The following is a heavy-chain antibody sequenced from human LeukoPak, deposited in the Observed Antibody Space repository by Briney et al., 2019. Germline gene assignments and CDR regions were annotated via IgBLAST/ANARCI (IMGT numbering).Heavy chain of an antibody. CDR3: ARDAGNSGYGCDL. V-gene: IGHV3-48*01. CDR2: IRSSSET. J-gene: IGHJ5*02. D-gene: IGHD5-12*01. CDR1: GFIFSQYS. Sequence: GGSLRLSCAASGFIFSQYSMNWVRQAPGKGLEWVSHIRSSSETFYADSVKGRFTISRDIARNSLYPQMNNLRGEDTAIYYCARDAGNSGYGCDLWGQGTLVTVSS.